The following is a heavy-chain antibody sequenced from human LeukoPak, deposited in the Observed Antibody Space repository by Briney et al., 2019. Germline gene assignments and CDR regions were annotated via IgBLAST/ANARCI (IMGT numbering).Heavy chain of an antibody. CDR1: GGSFSGYY. V-gene: IGHV4-34*01. D-gene: IGHD3-10*01. CDR3: AREAVLLWFGELTPGEKDYYYYYYMDV. J-gene: IGHJ6*03. Sequence: PSETLSLTCAVYGGSFSGYYWSWIRQPPGKGLEWIGEINHSGSTNYNPSLKSRVTISVDTSKNQFSLKLSSVTAADTAVYYCAREAVLLWFGELTPGEKDYYYYYYMDVWGKGTTVTVSS. CDR2: INHSGST.